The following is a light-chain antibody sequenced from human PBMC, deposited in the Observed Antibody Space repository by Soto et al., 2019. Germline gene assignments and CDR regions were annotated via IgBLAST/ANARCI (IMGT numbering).Light chain of an antibody. CDR3: SSYTSNSTLEV. Sequence: QSALTQPASVSGSPGQSITISCTGTSSDVGGYNYVSWYQQHPGKAPKLMIYEVSNRPSGVSNRFSGSKSGNTASLTISGLQAEDDAVYYCSSYTSNSTLEVFGGGTKLTVL. V-gene: IGLV2-14*01. J-gene: IGLJ3*02. CDR1: SSDVGGYNY. CDR2: EVS.